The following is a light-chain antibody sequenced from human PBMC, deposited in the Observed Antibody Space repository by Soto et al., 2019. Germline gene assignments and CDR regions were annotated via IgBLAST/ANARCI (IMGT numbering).Light chain of an antibody. CDR1: QSVSSN. J-gene: IGKJ4*01. Sequence: EIVMTQSPATLSVSPGERATLSCRASQSVSSNLAWYQQKPGQAPRLLIYGASTMATGIPARFSGSGSGTEFTLTISSLQSEDFAVYYCLQHNNWPRLTFGGGTNVEIK. CDR2: GAS. V-gene: IGKV3-15*01. CDR3: LQHNNWPRLT.